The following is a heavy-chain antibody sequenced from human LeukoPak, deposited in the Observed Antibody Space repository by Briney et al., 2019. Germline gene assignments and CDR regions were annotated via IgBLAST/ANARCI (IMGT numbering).Heavy chain of an antibody. Sequence: SETLSLTCTVSGGSLSSYYWSWIRQPPGKGLEWIGYIYYSGSTNYNPSLKSRVTISVDTSKNQFSLKLSSVTAADTAVYYCARHVFDGYCDYWGQGTLVTVSS. V-gene: IGHV4-59*08. D-gene: IGHD3-16*01. CDR3: ARHVFDGYCDY. CDR2: IYYSGST. J-gene: IGHJ4*02. CDR1: GGSLSSYY.